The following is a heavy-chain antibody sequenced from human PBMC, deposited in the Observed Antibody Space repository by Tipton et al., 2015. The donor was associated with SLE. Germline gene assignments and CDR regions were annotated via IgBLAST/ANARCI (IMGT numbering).Heavy chain of an antibody. CDR3: ARVALDSYSSSWSEYFQH. D-gene: IGHD6-13*01. Sequence: LSLTCAVYGGSFSGYYWSWIRQPPGKGLEWIGYIYYSGSTNYNPSLKSRVTISVDTSKNQFSLKLSSVTAADTAVYYCARVALDSYSSSWSEYFQHWGQGTLVTVSS. CDR2: IYYSGST. J-gene: IGHJ1*01. V-gene: IGHV4-59*01. CDR1: GGSFSGYY.